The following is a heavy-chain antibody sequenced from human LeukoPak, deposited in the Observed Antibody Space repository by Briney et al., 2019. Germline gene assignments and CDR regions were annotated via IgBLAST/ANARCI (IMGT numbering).Heavy chain of an antibody. J-gene: IGHJ5*02. CDR2: INHSGST. CDR1: GGSFSGYY. V-gene: IGHV4-34*01. D-gene: IGHD3-16*01. CDR3: ARGVGLTQGGAFDL. Sequence: SETLSLTCAVYGGSFSGYYWSWIRQPPGKGLEWIGEINHSGSTNYNPSLKSRVTISVDKSKTQFSLKLSSVTAADTAVYYCARGVGLTQGGAFDLWGQGTLVTVSS.